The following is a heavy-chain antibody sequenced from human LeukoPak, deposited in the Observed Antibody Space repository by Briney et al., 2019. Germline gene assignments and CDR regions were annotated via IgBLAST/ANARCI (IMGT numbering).Heavy chain of an antibody. V-gene: IGHV1-69*13. CDR3: ARVYCGGDCYSALDP. J-gene: IGHJ5*02. Sequence: SVKVSCKASGGTFSSYAISWVRQAPGQGLEWMGGIIPIFGTANYAQKFQGRVTITADESTSTAYMELSSLRSEDTAVYYRARVYCGGDCYSALDPWGQGTLVTVSS. CDR2: IIPIFGTA. CDR1: GGTFSSYA. D-gene: IGHD2-21*02.